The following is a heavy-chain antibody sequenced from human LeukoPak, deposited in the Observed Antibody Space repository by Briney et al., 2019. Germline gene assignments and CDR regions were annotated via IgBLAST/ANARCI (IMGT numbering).Heavy chain of an antibody. J-gene: IGHJ4*02. D-gene: IGHD3-22*01. CDR3: ANASGAFSGNYPVAY. CDR2: IRYDGSNI. CDR1: GFTFSSYG. V-gene: IGHV3-30*02. Sequence: TGGSLRLSCAASGFTFSSYGFYWVCQDPGKGLEWVAFIRYDGSNIFYADSVKGRFTISRDNSKNTLYLQMNSLRPEDAAVYYCANASGAFSGNYPVAYWSQGTLVTVSS.